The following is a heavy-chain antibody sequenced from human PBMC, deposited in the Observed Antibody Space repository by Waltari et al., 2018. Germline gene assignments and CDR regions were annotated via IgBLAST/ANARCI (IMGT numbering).Heavy chain of an antibody. CDR2: MNPNSGNT. V-gene: IGHV1-8*01. J-gene: IGHJ4*02. Sequence: QVQLVQSGAEVKKTGASVKVSCKASGYTFISSDINWVRQATGQGLEWMGWMNPNSGNTGYEQKLQGRVTMTRNTSISTAYMELSSLTAEDTAVYYCARSFGSGTFSVHRFDYWGQGILVTVSS. D-gene: IGHD3-10*01. CDR1: GYTFISSD. CDR3: ARSFGSGTFSVHRFDY.